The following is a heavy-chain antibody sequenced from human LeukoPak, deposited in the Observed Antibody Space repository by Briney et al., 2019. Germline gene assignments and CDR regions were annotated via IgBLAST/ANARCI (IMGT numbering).Heavy chain of an antibody. CDR3: ARESVTTLYWYFDL. D-gene: IGHD4-17*01. V-gene: IGHV3-48*03. J-gene: IGHJ2*01. CDR1: GFTFSSYE. CDR2: ISSSGSTK. Sequence: GGSLRLSCAASGFTFSSYEMNWVRQAPGKGLEWVSYISSSGSTKYYADSVKGRFTISRDNAKNSLYLQMNSLRAEDTAVYYCARESVTTLYWYFDLWGRGTLVTVSS.